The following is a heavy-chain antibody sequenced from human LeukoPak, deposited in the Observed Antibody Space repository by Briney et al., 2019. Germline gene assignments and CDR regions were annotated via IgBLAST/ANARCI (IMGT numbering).Heavy chain of an antibody. J-gene: IGHJ4*02. CDR1: GFDFGDYA. CDR2: IRSKPVNGAT. D-gene: IGHD3-10*01. CDR3: LLGWFGEV. Sequence: GGSLRLSCTVSGFDFGDYALTWVRQAPGKGLEWVGFIRSKPVNGATDYAESVRGRFSISKDESEPIAYLQMNSLNTEDTAVYYCLLGWFGEVGGQGRLVTVSS. V-gene: IGHV3-49*04.